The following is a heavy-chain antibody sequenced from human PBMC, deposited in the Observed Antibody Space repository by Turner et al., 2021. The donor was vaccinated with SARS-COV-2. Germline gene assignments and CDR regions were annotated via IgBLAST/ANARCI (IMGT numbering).Heavy chain of an antibody. J-gene: IGHJ3*02. CDR3: AREIPIQRGAFDI. CDR1: GGTFSSNA. D-gene: IGHD2-2*02. Sequence: QVQLVQSGAEVKKPGSSVKVYCKASGGTFSSNAINWVRQAPGQGLEWMGGIIPILGITNYAQKFQGRVTITADKSTSTAYMELSSLRSEDTAVYYCAREIPIQRGAFDIWGQGTMVTVSS. CDR2: IIPILGIT. V-gene: IGHV1-69*10.